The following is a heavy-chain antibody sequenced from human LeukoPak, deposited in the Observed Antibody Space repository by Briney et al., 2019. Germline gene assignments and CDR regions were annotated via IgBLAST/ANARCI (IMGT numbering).Heavy chain of an antibody. D-gene: IGHD5-12*01. V-gene: IGHV3-48*03. J-gene: IGHJ6*02. CDR1: GFNFSSYE. CDR2: ISSSGSTI. CDR3: ATYSGYDGMDV. Sequence: GGSLRLFCAASGFNFSSYEMIWVRPARGEGLEGVSYISSSGSTIYYADPVKGRFTISRDNAKNSLYLQMNSLRAEDTAVYYCATYSGYDGMDVWGQGTTVTVSS.